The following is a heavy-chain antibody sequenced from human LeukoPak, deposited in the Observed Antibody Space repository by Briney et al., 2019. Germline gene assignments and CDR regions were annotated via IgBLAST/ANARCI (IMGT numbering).Heavy chain of an antibody. Sequence: GGSLRLSCAASGFTFSSYWMSWVRQAPGKGLEWVANIKQDGSEKYYVDSVKGRFTISRDNSKNTLYLQMNSLRAEDTAVYYCAKDRGITIFGVVIIGRAYDYWGQGTLVTVSS. D-gene: IGHD3-3*01. J-gene: IGHJ4*02. CDR3: AKDRGITIFGVVIIGRAYDY. CDR2: IKQDGSEK. V-gene: IGHV3-7*03. CDR1: GFTFSSYW.